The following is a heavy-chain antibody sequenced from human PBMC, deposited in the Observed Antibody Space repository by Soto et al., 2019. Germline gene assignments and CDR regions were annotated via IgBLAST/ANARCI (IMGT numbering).Heavy chain of an antibody. CDR1: GFTFSSYA. V-gene: IGHV3-30-3*01. J-gene: IGHJ4*02. CDR3: ARRYYDSTPDY. CDR2: ISYDGSNK. Sequence: GGSLRLSCAASGFTFSSYAMHWVRQAPGKGLEWVAVISYDGSNKYYADSVKGRFTISRDNSKNTLYLQMNSLRAEDTAVYYCARRYYDSTPDYWGQGTLVTVSS. D-gene: IGHD3-22*01.